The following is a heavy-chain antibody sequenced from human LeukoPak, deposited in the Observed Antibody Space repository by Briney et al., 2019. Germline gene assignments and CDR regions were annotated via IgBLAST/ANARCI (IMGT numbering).Heavy chain of an antibody. D-gene: IGHD1-26*01. Sequence: GGSLRLSCAASGFTFSSYAMSWVRQAPGKGLEWVSAISGSGGSTYYADSVKGRFTISRDNSKSTLYLQMNSLRAEDTAVYYCARLSGSYYYMDVWGKGTTVTISS. CDR2: ISGSGGST. CDR1: GFTFSSYA. CDR3: ARLSGSYYYMDV. J-gene: IGHJ6*03. V-gene: IGHV3-23*01.